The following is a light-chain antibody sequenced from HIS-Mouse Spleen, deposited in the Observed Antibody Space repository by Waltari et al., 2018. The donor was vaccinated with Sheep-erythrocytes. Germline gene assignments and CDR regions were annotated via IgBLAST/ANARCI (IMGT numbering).Light chain of an antibody. CDR1: KLGHKY. J-gene: IGLJ2*01. Sequence: SYELTQPPSVSVSPGQTASIPCSGDKLGHKYACWYQQKPGQSTVLVIYQDSKRPSGIPERFSGSNSGNTATLTISGTQAMDEADYYCQAWDSSTVVFGGGTKLTVL. CDR3: QAWDSSTVV. V-gene: IGLV3-1*01. CDR2: QDS.